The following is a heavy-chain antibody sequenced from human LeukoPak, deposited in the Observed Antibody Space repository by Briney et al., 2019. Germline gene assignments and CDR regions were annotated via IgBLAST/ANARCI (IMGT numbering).Heavy chain of an antibody. Sequence: EGSLRLSCAASGFTFSSYWMSWVRQAPGKGLEWVANIKQDGSEKYYVDSVKGRFTISRDNPKNSLYLQMNSLRAEDTAVYYCARDRGYFYDSSGPVWGQGTLVTVSS. D-gene: IGHD3-22*01. J-gene: IGHJ4*02. CDR1: GFTFSSYW. CDR2: IKQDGSEK. V-gene: IGHV3-7*01. CDR3: ARDRGYFYDSSGPV.